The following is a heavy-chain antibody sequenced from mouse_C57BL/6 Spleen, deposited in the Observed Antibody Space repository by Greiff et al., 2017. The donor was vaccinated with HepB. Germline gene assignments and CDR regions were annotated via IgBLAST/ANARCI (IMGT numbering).Heavy chain of an antibody. CDR3: ARDGNRAMDY. CDR1: GYSITSGYY. Sequence: DVHLVESGPGLVKPSQSLSLTCSVTGYSITSGYYWNWIRQFPGNKLEWMGYISYDGSNNYNPSLKNRISITRDTSKNQFFLKLNSVTTEDTATYYCARDGNRAMDYWGQGTSVTVSS. CDR2: ISYDGSN. V-gene: IGHV3-6*01. D-gene: IGHD2-1*01. J-gene: IGHJ4*01.